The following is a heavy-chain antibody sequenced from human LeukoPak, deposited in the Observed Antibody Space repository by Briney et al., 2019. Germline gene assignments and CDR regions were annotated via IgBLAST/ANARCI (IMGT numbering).Heavy chain of an antibody. D-gene: IGHD2/OR15-2a*01. CDR3: ARGGVYCNSFDP. J-gene: IGHJ5*02. V-gene: IGHV4-59*01. CDR2: IYYSGST. Sequence: SETLSLTCSVSGGSIMGYYWNWIRQPPGKGLEWIGYIYYSGSTNYNPSLKSRVTTSVDKSKRQFSLNLTSVTAADTAVYYCARGGVYCNSFDPWGQGTLVSVSS. CDR1: GGSIMGYY.